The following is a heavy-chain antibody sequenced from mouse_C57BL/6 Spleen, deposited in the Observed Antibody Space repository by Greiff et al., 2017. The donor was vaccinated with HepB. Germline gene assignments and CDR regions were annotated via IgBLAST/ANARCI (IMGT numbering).Heavy chain of an antibody. CDR2: IYPRDGST. Sequence: VKLMESDAELVKPGASVKISCKVSGYTFTDHTIHWMKQRPEKGLEWIGYIYPRDGSTKYNEKFKGKATLTADKSSSTAYMQLNSLTSEDSAVYFCANSNYGPSWYAYWGQGTLVTVSA. V-gene: IGHV1-78*01. D-gene: IGHD2-5*01. CDR1: GYTFTDHT. J-gene: IGHJ3*01. CDR3: ANSNYGPSWYAY.